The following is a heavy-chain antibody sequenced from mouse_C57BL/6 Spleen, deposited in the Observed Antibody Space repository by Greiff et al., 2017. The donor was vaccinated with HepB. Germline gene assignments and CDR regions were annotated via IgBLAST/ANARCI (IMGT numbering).Heavy chain of an antibody. D-gene: IGHD1-1*01. J-gene: IGHJ1*03. CDR3: ARSPYGSPYFDV. CDR1: GFSLTSYG. Sequence: VQLQQSGPGLVQPSQSLSITCTVSGFSLTSYGVHWVRQSPGKGLEWLGVLWSGGSTDYNAAFISRLSISKDNSKSQVFFKRNSLQADDTAIYYCARSPYGSPYFDVWGTGTTVTVSS. V-gene: IGHV2-2*01. CDR2: LWSGGST.